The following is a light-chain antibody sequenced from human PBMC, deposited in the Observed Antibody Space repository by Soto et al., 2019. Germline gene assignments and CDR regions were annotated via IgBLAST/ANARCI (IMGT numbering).Light chain of an antibody. V-gene: IGLV1-44*01. J-gene: IGLJ3*02. CDR3: AAWDDSLNGPV. Sequence: QSVLTQPPSASGTPGQRVTISCSGSSSNIGSNTVNWYQQLPGTARKLLIYSKNQRPSGVPDRFSGSKSGTSASLAISGLQSEDEADYYCAAWDDSLNGPVFGGGTKLTVL. CDR2: SKN. CDR1: SSNIGSNT.